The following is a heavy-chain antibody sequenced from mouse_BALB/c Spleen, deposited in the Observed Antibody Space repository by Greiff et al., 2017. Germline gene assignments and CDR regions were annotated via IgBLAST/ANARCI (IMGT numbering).Heavy chain of an antibody. CDR1: GFNIKDYY. V-gene: IGHV14-4*02. Sequence: VQLKESGAELVRSGASVKLSCTASGFNIKDYYMHWVKQRPEQGLEWIGWIDPENGDTEYAPKFQGKATMTADTSSNTAYLQLSSLTSEDTAVYYCNARRLRLDYYAMDYWGQGTSVTVS. J-gene: IGHJ4*01. CDR3: NARRLRLDYYAMDY. CDR2: IDPENGDT. D-gene: IGHD2-2*01.